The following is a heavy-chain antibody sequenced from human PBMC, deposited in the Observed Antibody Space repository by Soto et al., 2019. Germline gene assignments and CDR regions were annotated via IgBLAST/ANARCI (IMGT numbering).Heavy chain of an antibody. CDR3: AVAVAGPTAIGY. V-gene: IGHV3-74*01. D-gene: IGHD6-19*01. J-gene: IGHJ4*02. Sequence: SLRLSCAAPGFTFSSYWMHWVRQAPGKGLVWVSRINSDGSSTSYADSVKGRFTISRDNAKNTLYLQMNSLRAEDTAVYYCAVAVAGPTAIGYWGQGTLVTVSS. CDR1: GFTFSSYW. CDR2: INSDGSST.